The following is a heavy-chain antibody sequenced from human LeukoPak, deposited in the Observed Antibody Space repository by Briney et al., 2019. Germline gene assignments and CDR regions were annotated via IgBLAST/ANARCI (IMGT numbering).Heavy chain of an antibody. J-gene: IGHJ3*02. Sequence: PGGSLRLSCAASGFTFSSYGMHRVRQAPGKGLEWVAFIRYDGSNKYYADSVKGRFTISRDNSKNTLYLQMNSLRTEDTAMYYCAKDNRWLDNPGAFDIWGQGTMVTVSS. CDR1: GFTFSSYG. CDR2: IRYDGSNK. D-gene: IGHD5-24*01. V-gene: IGHV3-30*02. CDR3: AKDNRWLDNPGAFDI.